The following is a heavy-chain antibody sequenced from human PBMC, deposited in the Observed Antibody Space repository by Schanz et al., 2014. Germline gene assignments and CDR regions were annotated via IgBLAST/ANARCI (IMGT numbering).Heavy chain of an antibody. D-gene: IGHD4-17*01. Sequence: VQLVESGGGVVQPGRSLRLSCTGSRFTISRNPIHWVRQAPGKGLEWVAATRYDGNNKYYVDSVKGRFTISRDNSKNTLYLQVNSLRAEDTAVYYCVRDLGGDQTDYWGQGTLVTVSS. CDR1: RFTISRNP. CDR2: TRYDGNNK. CDR3: VRDLGGDQTDY. J-gene: IGHJ4*02. V-gene: IGHV3-33*08.